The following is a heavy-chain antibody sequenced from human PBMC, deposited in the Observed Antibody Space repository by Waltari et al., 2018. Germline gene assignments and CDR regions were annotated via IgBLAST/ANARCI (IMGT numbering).Heavy chain of an antibody. CDR3: ARDRGITAWFDI. CDR1: GGTFSSYT. Sequence: QVQLVQSGAEVTKPGSSVKVSCKASGGTFSSYTISWVRQAPGQGLEWMGRIIPILGIANYAQKFQGRVTITADKSTSTAYMELSSLRSEDTAVYYCARDRGITAWFDIWGQGTMVTVSS. D-gene: IGHD1-26*01. J-gene: IGHJ3*02. V-gene: IGHV1-69*08. CDR2: IIPILGIA.